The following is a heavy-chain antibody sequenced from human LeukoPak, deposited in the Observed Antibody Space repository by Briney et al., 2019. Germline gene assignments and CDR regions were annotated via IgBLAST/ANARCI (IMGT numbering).Heavy chain of an antibody. CDR2: ISSSSSTM. CDR1: GFPFNNFG. CDR3: ARGGAARPDY. J-gene: IGHJ4*02. Sequence: PGGSLRLFCAASGFPFNNFGMNWVRQAPGKGLEWVSYISSSSSTMSYADSVKGRFTISRDNAKNSLFLQMNRLRADDTAVYYCARGGAARPDYWGQGTLVTVSS. D-gene: IGHD6-6*01. V-gene: IGHV3-48*01.